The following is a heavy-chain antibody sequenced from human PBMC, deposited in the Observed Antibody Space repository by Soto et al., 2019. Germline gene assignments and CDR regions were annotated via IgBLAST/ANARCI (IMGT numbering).Heavy chain of an antibody. V-gene: IGHV3-33*01. CDR3: ARDGAAASYYYYYYGMDV. CDR1: GFTFSSYG. CDR2: IWYDGSNK. D-gene: IGHD6-13*01. J-gene: IGHJ6*02. Sequence: QVQLVESGGGVVQPGRSLRLSCAASGFTFSSYGMHWVRQAPGKGLEWVAVIWYDGSNKYYADSVKGRFTISRDNSKNTLYLQMNSLRAEDTAVYYCARDGAAASYYYYYYGMDVWGQGTTVTVSS.